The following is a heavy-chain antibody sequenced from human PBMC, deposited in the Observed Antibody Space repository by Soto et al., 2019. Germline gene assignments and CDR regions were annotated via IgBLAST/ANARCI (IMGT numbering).Heavy chain of an antibody. V-gene: IGHV1-69*06. CDR3: AREDRGYSGYDVDY. D-gene: IGHD5-12*01. J-gene: IGHJ4*02. CDR2: IIPIFGTA. Sequence: GAAVKVSFKASGGTFSSYAISWVRQAPGQGLEWMGGIIPIFGTANYAQKFQGRVTITADKSTSTAYMELSSLRSEDTAVYYCAREDRGYSGYDVDYWGQGTLVTVSS. CDR1: GGTFSSYA.